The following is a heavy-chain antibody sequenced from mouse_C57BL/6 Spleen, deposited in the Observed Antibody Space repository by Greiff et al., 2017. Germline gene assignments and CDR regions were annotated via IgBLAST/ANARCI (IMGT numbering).Heavy chain of an antibody. D-gene: IGHD1-1*01. J-gene: IGHJ2*01. CDR1: GYTFTSYW. Sequence: QVQLQQPGAELVMPGASVKLSCKASGYTFTSYWMHWVKQRPGQGLEWIGEIDPSDSYTNYNQKFKGKSTLTVDKSSSTAYIQLSSLTSEDSAVYYCARGDYYGSSPYYFDYWGQGTTLTVSS. CDR2: IDPSDSYT. CDR3: ARGDYYGSSPYYFDY. V-gene: IGHV1-69*01.